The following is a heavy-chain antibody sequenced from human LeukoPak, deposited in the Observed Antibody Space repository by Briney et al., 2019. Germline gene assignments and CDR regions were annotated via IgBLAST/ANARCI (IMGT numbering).Heavy chain of an antibody. J-gene: IGHJ4*02. V-gene: IGHV3-23*05. CDR1: GFTFSSYA. CDR2: IDSSGSYT. CDR3: AKGSAGGRPYYFDY. Sequence: GGSLRLSCAASGFTFSSYAMSWVRQAPGKGLKWVSAIDSSGSYTWYDDSVKGRFTISRDNSKNTLYLQMNSLRAEDTAVYYCAKGSAGGRPYYFDYWGQGTLVPVSS. D-gene: IGHD6-13*01.